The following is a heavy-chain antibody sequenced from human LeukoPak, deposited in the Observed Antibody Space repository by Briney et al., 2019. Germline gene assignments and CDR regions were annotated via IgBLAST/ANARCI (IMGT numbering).Heavy chain of an antibody. V-gene: IGHV1-18*01. CDR3: ARVENYYDSSGYSSY. CDR1: GYTFTSYG. J-gene: IGHJ4*02. CDR2: ISAYNGNT. Sequence: GASVKVSCKASGYTFTSYGISWVRQAPGQGLEWMGWISAYNGNTNYAQKLQGRVTMTTDTSTSTAYMELRSLRSDDTAVYYCARVENYYDSSGYSSYWGQGTLVTVSS. D-gene: IGHD3-22*01.